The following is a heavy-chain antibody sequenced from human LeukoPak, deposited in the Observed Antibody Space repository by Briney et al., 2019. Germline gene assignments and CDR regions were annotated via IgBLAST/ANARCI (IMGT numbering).Heavy chain of an antibody. J-gene: IGHJ3*02. Sequence: GESLKISCKGSGYSFTSYWIGWVRQMPGKGLEWMGIIYPGDSDTRYSPSFQGQVTISADKSISTAYLQWSSLKASDTAMYYCARAHYDILTGRVKDLDAFDIWGQGTMVTVSS. CDR1: GYSFTSYW. CDR2: IYPGDSDT. D-gene: IGHD3-9*01. V-gene: IGHV5-51*01. CDR3: ARAHYDILTGRVKDLDAFDI.